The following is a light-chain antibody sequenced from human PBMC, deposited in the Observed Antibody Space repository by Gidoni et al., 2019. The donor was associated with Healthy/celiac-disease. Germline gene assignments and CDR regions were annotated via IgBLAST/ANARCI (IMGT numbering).Light chain of an antibody. V-gene: IGLV2-14*03. CDR3: SSYTSSSTLGGYV. CDR2: DVS. CDR1: SSDVGGYNY. Sequence: QSALTQPASVSGSPGQSITISCTGTSSDVGGYNYVSWYQQHPGKAPKLMIYDVSNRLSGVSNRFSGSKSGNTASLTISGLQAEDEADYYCSSYTSSSTLGGYVFGTGTKVTVL. J-gene: IGLJ1*01.